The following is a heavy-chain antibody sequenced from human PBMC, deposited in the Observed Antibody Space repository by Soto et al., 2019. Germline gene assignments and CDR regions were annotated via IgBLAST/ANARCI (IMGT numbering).Heavy chain of an antibody. CDR2: INAGNGNT. D-gene: IGHD3-3*01. CDR1: GYTFTSYA. CDR3: AREILTYYDFWSGPKDY. V-gene: IGHV1-3*01. J-gene: IGHJ4*02. Sequence: QVQLVQSGAEVKKHGASVKVSCKASGYTFTSYAMHWVRQAPGQRLEWMGWINAGNGNTKYSQKFQGRVTITRDTSASTAYMELSSLRSEDTAVYYCAREILTYYDFWSGPKDYWGQGTLVTVSS.